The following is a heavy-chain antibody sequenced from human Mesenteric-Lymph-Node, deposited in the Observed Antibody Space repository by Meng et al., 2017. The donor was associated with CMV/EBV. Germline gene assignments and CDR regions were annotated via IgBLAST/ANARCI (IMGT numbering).Heavy chain of an antibody. Sequence: GESLKISCGASGFSFSIHGMRWVRQAPGKGLEWVAIISYDGKIKYYADSVKGRFTISRDNSKNTLSLLMSSLRPEDSAVYYCVRPRSTYCTISSCYSAGFDYWAQGTRVTVSS. CDR2: ISYDGKIK. V-gene: IGHV3-30*03. CDR1: GFSFSIHG. J-gene: IGHJ4*02. D-gene: IGHD2-2*02. CDR3: VRPRSTYCTISSCYSAGFDY.